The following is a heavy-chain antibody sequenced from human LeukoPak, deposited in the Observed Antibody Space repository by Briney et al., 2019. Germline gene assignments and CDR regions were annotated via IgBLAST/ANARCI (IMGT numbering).Heavy chain of an antibody. J-gene: IGHJ4*02. D-gene: IGHD6-25*01. V-gene: IGHV4-39*01. CDR1: GGSFSIISSSTYY. CDR3: ARQLPTAAADTRGYFDY. Sequence: PSETLSFTCTVPGGSFSIISSSTYYWGWIRQAPGKGLACIGSLFYGENSHSNPSLTTRATLSLDTSNNQISLKLTSVTAADAAVYFCARQLPTAAADTRGYFDYWGQGTVVTVSS. CDR2: LFYGENS.